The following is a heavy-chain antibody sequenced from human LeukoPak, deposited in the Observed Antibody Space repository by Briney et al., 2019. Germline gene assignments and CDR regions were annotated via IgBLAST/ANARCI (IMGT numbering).Heavy chain of an antibody. CDR3: ATDSGSYMLY. Sequence: PGGSLRLSCAASGFTFSSYGMHWVRQAPGKGLEWMGGFDPEDDETIYAQKFQGRVTITEDTSTDTAYLELSSLTSEDTAVYYCATDSGSYMLYWGQGTLVTVSS. V-gene: IGHV1-24*01. J-gene: IGHJ4*02. CDR1: GFTFSSYG. D-gene: IGHD1-26*01. CDR2: FDPEDDET.